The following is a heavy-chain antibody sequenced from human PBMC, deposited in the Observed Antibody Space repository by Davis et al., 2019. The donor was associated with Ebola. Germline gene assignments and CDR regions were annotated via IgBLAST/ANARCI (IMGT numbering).Heavy chain of an antibody. V-gene: IGHV3-48*02. J-gene: IGHJ4*02. Sequence: GESLKISCAASGFTFSTYSMNWVRQAPGKGLEWVSYISSSSNTIYYADSVKGRFTISRDNAKNSLYPQMNSLTDEDTAVYFCARDRIGDYDSSGYWDYWGQGTLVTVSS. CDR1: GFTFSTYS. CDR3: ARDRIGDYDSSGYWDY. CDR2: ISSSSNTI. D-gene: IGHD3-22*01.